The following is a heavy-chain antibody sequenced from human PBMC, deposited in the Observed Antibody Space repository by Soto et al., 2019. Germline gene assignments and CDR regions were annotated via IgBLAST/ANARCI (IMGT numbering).Heavy chain of an antibody. V-gene: IGHV4-34*01. D-gene: IGHD6-13*01. J-gene: IGHJ4*02. CDR3: ARVKIGIAAAGFDY. Sequence: KQSQTLSLTCAVYGGSFSGYYWSWIRQPPGKGLEWIGEINHSGSTNYNPSLKSRVTISVDTSKNQFSLKLSSVTAADTAVYYCARVKIGIAAAGFDYWGQGTLVTVSS. CDR1: GGSFSGYY. CDR2: INHSGST.